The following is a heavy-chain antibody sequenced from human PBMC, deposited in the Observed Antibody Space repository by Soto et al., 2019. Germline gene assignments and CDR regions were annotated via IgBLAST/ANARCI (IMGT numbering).Heavy chain of an antibody. CDR1: GFTFSSYA. J-gene: IGHJ4*02. CDR2: ISGSGGST. CDR3: AKKPSRNIVLMAYYFDY. Sequence: SLRLSCAASGFTFSSYAMSWVRQAPGKGLEWVSAISGSGGSTYYADSVKGRFTISRDNSKNTLYLQMNSLRAEDTAVYYCAKKPSRNIVLMAYYFDYWGQGTLVTAPQ. V-gene: IGHV3-23*01. D-gene: IGHD2-8*01.